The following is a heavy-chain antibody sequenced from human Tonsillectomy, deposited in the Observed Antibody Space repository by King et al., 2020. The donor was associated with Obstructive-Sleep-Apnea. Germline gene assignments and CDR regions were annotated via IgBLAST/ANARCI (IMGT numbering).Heavy chain of an antibody. Sequence: QLQESGPGLVKPSETLSLTCTVSGGSISSSSYYWGWIRQPPGKGLEWIGSSYYSGSTYYNPSLKSRVTISVDTSKNQFSLKLSSLTAADTAVYYCASGDYDILTGSLYYYGMDVWGQGTTVTVSS. J-gene: IGHJ6*02. CDR3: ASGDYDILTGSLYYYGMDV. D-gene: IGHD3-9*01. V-gene: IGHV4-39*07. CDR1: GGSISSSSYY. CDR2: SYYSGST.